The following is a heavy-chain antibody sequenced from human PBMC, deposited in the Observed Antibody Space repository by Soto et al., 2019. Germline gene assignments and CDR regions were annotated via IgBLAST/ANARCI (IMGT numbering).Heavy chain of an antibody. CDR2: FDPEDGET. V-gene: IGHV1-24*01. CDR3: ATGFITIFGVVIPAFDY. D-gene: IGHD3-3*01. J-gene: IGHJ4*01. CDR1: GYTLTELS. Sequence: ASVKVSCEVSGYTLTELSMHWVRQAPGKGLEWMGGFDPEDGETIYAQKFQGRVTMTEDTSTDTAYMELSSLRSEDTAVYYCATGFITIFGVVIPAFDYWGHGTLVTVSS.